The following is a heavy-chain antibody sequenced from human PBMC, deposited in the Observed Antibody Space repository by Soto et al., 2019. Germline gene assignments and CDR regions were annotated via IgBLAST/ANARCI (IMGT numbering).Heavy chain of an antibody. D-gene: IGHD6-13*01. V-gene: IGHV3-30-3*01. J-gene: IGHJ6*02. CDR2: ISYDGSNK. Sequence: GGSLRLSCAASGFTFSSYAMHWVRQAPGKGLEWVAVISYDGSNKYYADSVKGRFTISRDNSKNTLYLQMNSLRAEDTAVYYCARDGPESAAAAGGDYYYGMDVWGQGTTVTVSS. CDR3: ARDGPESAAAAGGDYYYGMDV. CDR1: GFTFSSYA.